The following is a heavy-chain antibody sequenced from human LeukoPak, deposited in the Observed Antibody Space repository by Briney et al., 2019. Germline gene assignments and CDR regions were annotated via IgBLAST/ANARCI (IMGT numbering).Heavy chain of an antibody. Sequence: ASVKVSCKASGFTFSDYYMHWVRQAPGQGLEWVGWINPHSGDANYAQKFQGRVTMTRDTSISTAYMELSRLRSDDTAVYYCARVDCSGGSCYFDYWGQGTLVTVSS. J-gene: IGHJ4*02. V-gene: IGHV1-2*02. CDR2: INPHSGDA. CDR3: ARVDCSGGSCYFDY. D-gene: IGHD2-15*01. CDR1: GFTFSDYY.